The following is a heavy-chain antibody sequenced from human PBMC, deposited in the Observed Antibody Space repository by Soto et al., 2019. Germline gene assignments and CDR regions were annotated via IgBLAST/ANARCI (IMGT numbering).Heavy chain of an antibody. CDR1: GFTFSKYW. V-gene: IGHV3-74*01. D-gene: IGHD2-8*01. CDR3: AIQDCPNDVCLEAAVTVGGALEY. J-gene: IGHJ4*02. CDR2: ISGDGTTT. Sequence: EVQLVESGGGLVQPGKALRLSCAASGFTFSKYWMHWVRQAPGKGSVWVSYISGDGTTTDYADSVKGRFTISRDNAKNPLYLQMDSLRVEATAVHYCAIQDCPNDVCLEAAVTVGGALEYWGQGAQVTVTS.